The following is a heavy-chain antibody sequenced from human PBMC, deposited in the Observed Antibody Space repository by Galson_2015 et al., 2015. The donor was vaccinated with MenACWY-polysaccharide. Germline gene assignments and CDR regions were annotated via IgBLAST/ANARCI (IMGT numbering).Heavy chain of an antibody. V-gene: IGHV1-18*01. CDR3: ARSSGNYLNLFAP. CDR1: GYTFSSYG. CDR2: INAYNGNT. Sequence: SCKASGYTFSSYGINWVRQARGQGLTWMRWINAYNGNTNYAQNHQGRVTITTDTSTSTAYMELRSLNSDDTAVYYCARSSGNYLNLFAPWGPATLVTVSS. D-gene: IGHD1-26*01. J-gene: IGHJ5*02.